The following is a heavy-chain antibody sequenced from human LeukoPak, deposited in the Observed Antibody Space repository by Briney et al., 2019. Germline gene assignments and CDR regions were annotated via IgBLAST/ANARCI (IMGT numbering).Heavy chain of an antibody. CDR2: IRYDGSNK. Sequence: GGSLRLSCAASGLTFSSYGMHWVRQAPGKGLEWVAFIRYDGSNKYYADSVKGRFTISRDNSKNTLYLQMNSPRAEDTAVYYCAKGVPAATQYYYYYYMDVWGKGTTVTVSS. D-gene: IGHD2-2*01. V-gene: IGHV3-30*02. CDR3: AKGVPAATQYYYYYYMDV. CDR1: GLTFSSYG. J-gene: IGHJ6*03.